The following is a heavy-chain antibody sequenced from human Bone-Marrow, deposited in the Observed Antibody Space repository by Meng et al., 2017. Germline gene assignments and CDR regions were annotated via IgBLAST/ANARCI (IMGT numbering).Heavy chain of an antibody. Sequence: GSLRLSGTVSGGSISSSSYYWGWIRQPPGKGLEWIGSIYYRGSTYYNPSLKSRVTISVDTSKNQFSLKLSSVTAADTAVYYCARGHIAVAGTEAFDIWGQGTMVTVSS. V-gene: IGHV4-39*07. CDR1: GGSISSSSYY. CDR3: ARGHIAVAGTEAFDI. CDR2: IYYRGST. D-gene: IGHD6-19*01. J-gene: IGHJ3*02.